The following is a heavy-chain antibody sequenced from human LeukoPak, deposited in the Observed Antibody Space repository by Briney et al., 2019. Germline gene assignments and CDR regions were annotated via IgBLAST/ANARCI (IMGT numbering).Heavy chain of an antibody. D-gene: IGHD3-22*01. CDR3: ATLPTGGYDSSGYYYVDY. V-gene: IGHV1-46*01. Sequence: GASVKVSCKASGYSFTSYYMHWVRQAPGQGLEWMGIINPSGGSTSYAQKFQGRVTMTRDTSTSTVYMELSSLRSEDTAVYYCATLPTGGYDSSGYYYVDYWGQGTLVTVPS. CDR2: INPSGGST. J-gene: IGHJ4*02. CDR1: GYSFTSYY.